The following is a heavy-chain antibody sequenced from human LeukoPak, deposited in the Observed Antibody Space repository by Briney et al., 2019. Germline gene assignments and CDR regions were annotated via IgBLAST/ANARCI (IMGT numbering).Heavy chain of an antibody. CDR1: GGSISSSSYY. V-gene: IGHV4-39*07. J-gene: IGHJ4*02. CDR3: ARRGRITILPLDY. Sequence: PSETLSLTCTVSGGSISSSSYYWGWIRQPPGKGLEWIGSIYYSGSTYYNPSLKSRVTISVDTSKNQFSLKLSSVTAADTAVYYCARRGRITILPLDYWGQGTLVTVSS. D-gene: IGHD3-10*01. CDR2: IYYSGST.